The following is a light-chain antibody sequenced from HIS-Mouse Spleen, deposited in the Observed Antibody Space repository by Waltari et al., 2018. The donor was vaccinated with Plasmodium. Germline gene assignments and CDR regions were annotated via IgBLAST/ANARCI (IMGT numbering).Light chain of an antibody. CDR1: RGVSSY. V-gene: IGKV3-11*01. CDR3: QQRSNWPALT. Sequence: ELVLTQSPATLSLSPGERPTPSCRASRGVSSYLAWYQQKPGQAPRLLIYDASNRATGIPARFSGSGSGTDFTLTISSLEPEDFAVYYCQQRSNWPALTFGGGTKVEIK. J-gene: IGKJ4*01. CDR2: DAS.